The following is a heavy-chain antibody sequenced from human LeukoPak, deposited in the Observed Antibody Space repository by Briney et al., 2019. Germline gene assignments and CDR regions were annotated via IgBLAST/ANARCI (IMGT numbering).Heavy chain of an antibody. D-gene: IGHD2-2*01. V-gene: IGHV3-15*07. CDR3: TTDPDIVVVPAKRSFDY. Sequence: GGSLRLSCEVSGLTFSDAWMNWVRQAPGEGLEWVGRMKSYGSGGTRDYAAPVKGRFTISRDDSKNTLYLQMNSLKTEDTAVYYCTTDPDIVVVPAKRSFDYWGQGTLVTVSS. CDR1: GLTFSDAW. CDR2: MKSYGSGGTR. J-gene: IGHJ4*02.